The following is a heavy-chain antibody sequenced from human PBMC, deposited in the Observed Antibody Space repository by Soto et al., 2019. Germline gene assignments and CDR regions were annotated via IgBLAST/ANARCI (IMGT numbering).Heavy chain of an antibody. D-gene: IGHD1-26*01. CDR2: ISSSSSTI. J-gene: IGHJ5*02. CDR3: AREGGSLPWFDP. Sequence: PGGSLRLSCAASGVTFSSYRMNWFRQAPGKGLEWVSYISSSSSTIYYADSVKGRFTISRDNAKNSLYLQMNSLRDEDTAVYYCAREGGSLPWFDPWGQGTLVTVSS. CDR1: GVTFSSYR. V-gene: IGHV3-48*02.